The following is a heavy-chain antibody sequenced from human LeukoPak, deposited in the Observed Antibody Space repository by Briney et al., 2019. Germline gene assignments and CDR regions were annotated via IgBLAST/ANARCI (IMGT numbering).Heavy chain of an antibody. CDR2: IYYSGST. Sequence: SETLSLTCTVSGGSISSYYWSWIRQPPGKGLEWIGYIYYSGSTNYNPSLKSRVTISVDTSKNQFSLKLSSVTAADTAVYYCARRLVWGVIALYYFDCWGQGTLVTVSS. CDR1: GGSISSYY. D-gene: IGHD3-16*02. J-gene: IGHJ4*02. CDR3: ARRLVWGVIALYYFDC. V-gene: IGHV4-59*12.